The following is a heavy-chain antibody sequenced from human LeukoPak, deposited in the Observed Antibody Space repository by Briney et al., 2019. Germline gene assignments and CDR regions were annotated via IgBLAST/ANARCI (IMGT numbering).Heavy chain of an antibody. D-gene: IGHD3-22*01. J-gene: IGHJ4*02. V-gene: IGHV1-69*06. CDR1: GYTFTSYG. Sequence: SVKVSCKASGYTFTSYGISWVRQAPGQGLEWLGGIIPVFGTTTYAQKFQAKVTMTADKSTNTAYLEISSLTSDDTAVYYCARCSPGDSSNFYAVLQYWGQGTQVTVST. CDR2: IIPVFGTT. CDR3: ARCSPGDSSNFYAVLQY.